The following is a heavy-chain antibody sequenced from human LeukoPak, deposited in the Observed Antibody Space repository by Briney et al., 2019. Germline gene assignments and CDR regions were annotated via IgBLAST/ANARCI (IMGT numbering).Heavy chain of an antibody. J-gene: IGHJ4*02. CDR3: AKDPARGQLGIFDY. V-gene: IGHV3-21*01. CDR2: ISSSSSYI. D-gene: IGHD6-6*01. Sequence: GGSLRLSCAASGFTFSSYSMNWVRQAPGKGLEWVSSISSSSSYIYYADSVEGRFTISRDNAKNSLYLQMNSLRVEDAAVYYCAKDPARGQLGIFDYWGQGVLVTVSS. CDR1: GFTFSSYS.